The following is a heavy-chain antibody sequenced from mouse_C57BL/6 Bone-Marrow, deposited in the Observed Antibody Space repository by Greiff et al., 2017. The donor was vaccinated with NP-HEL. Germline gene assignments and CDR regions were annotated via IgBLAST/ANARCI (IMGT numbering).Heavy chain of an antibody. CDR1: GFTFSDYG. CDR3: ASLNYYGSSYDAMDY. D-gene: IGHD1-1*01. V-gene: IGHV5-17*01. Sequence: EVQLVESGGGLVKPGGSLKLSCAASGFTFSDYGMHWVRQAPEKGLEWVAYISSGSSTIYYADTVKGRFTISRDNAKNTLFLQMTSLRSEDTAMYYCASLNYYGSSYDAMDYWGQGTSVTVSS. CDR2: ISSGSSTI. J-gene: IGHJ4*01.